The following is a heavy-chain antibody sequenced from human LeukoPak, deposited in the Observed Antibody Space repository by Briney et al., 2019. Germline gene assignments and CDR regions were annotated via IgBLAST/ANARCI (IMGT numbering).Heavy chain of an antibody. J-gene: IGHJ4*02. CDR1: GGSISSNNYY. V-gene: IGHV4-39*07. CDR3: ARGNPYYDY. D-gene: IGHD3-22*01. Sequence: SETLSLTCTVSGGSISSNNYYWGWIRQPPGKGLEWIGNIYTTGSTYYSPSLKSRVLISLDTSENQFSLTLTSLTAADTVVYYCARGNPYYDYWGQGTLVTVSS. CDR2: IYTTGST.